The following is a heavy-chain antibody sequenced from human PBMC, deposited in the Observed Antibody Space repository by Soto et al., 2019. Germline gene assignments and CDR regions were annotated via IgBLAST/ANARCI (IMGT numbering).Heavy chain of an antibody. CDR3: TRIQWLSRVI. V-gene: IGHV3-73*01. CDR2: IRSKANSYAT. CDR1: GFTFSGSA. J-gene: IGHJ3*02. D-gene: IGHD1-1*01. Sequence: TGGSLRLSCAASGFTFSGSAMHWVRQASGKGLEWVGRIRSKANSYATAYAASVKGRFTISRDDSKNTAYLQMNSLKTEDTAVYYCTRIQWLSRVIWGQGTMVTVSS.